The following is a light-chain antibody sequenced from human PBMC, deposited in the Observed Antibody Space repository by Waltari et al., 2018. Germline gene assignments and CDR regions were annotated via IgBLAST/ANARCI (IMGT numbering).Light chain of an antibody. CDR3: YSSDSTGLRV. J-gene: IGLJ1*01. V-gene: IGLV3-10*01. Sequence: SYELTQPPSVSVSPGQTARITCSGHELPRKYAYWFQQKSGQAPRLVIYEDTKRPSGSPGRFSGSSSGTVATLTISGAQVDDEADYYCYSSDSTGLRVFGGGTTVVVL. CDR1: ELPRKY. CDR2: EDT.